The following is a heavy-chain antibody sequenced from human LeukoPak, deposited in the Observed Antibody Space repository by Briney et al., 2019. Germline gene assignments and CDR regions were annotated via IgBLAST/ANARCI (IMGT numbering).Heavy chain of an antibody. V-gene: IGHV4-39*07. Sequence: PSETLSLTCTVSGGSISSSSYYWGWIRQPPGKGLEWIGSIYYSGSTNYNPSLKSRVTISVDTSKNQFSLKLSSVTAADTAVYYCARALYSSGWYDYWGQGTLVTVSS. CDR1: GGSISSSSYY. J-gene: IGHJ4*02. CDR2: IYYSGST. D-gene: IGHD6-19*01. CDR3: ARALYSSGWYDY.